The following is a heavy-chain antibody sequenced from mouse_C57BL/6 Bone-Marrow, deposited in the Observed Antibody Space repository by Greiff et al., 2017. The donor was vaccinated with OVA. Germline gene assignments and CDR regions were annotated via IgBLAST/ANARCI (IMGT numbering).Heavy chain of an antibody. D-gene: IGHD2-1*01. Sequence: QVQLQQSGPGLVQPSQSLSITCTVSGFSLTSYGVHWVRQSPGKGLEWLGVIWSGGSTDYNAAFISRLSISKDNSKSQVFFKMNSLQADDTAIYYCARNAGETRHYGNSDYYAMDDWGQGTSVTVSS. V-gene: IGHV2-2*01. CDR1: GFSLTSYG. CDR2: IWSGGST. CDR3: ARNAGETRHYGNSDYYAMDD. J-gene: IGHJ4*01.